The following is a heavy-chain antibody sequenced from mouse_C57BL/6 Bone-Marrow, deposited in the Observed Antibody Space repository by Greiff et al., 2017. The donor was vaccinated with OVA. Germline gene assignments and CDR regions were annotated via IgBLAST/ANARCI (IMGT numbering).Heavy chain of an antibody. CDR1: GFTFSSYA. V-gene: IGHV5-4*01. Sequence: DVQLVESGGGLVKPGGSLKLSCAASGFTFSSYAMSWVRQTPEKRLEWVATISDGGSYTYYPDNVKGRFTISRDNAKNNLYLQMSHLKSEDTAMYYCARADYDYPYYFDYWGQGTTLTVSS. D-gene: IGHD2-4*01. CDR3: ARADYDYPYYFDY. CDR2: ISDGGSYT. J-gene: IGHJ2*01.